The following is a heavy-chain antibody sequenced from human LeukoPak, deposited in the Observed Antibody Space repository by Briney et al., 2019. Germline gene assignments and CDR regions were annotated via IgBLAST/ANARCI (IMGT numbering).Heavy chain of an antibody. J-gene: IGHJ4*02. D-gene: IGHD3-22*01. CDR3: ARTPRWLQIDY. V-gene: IGHV1-18*01. CDR2: ISAYNGNT. CDR1: GYTFTSYG. Sequence: ASVKVSCKASGYTFTSYGTSCVRQAPGQGLEWMGWISAYNGNTNYAQKLQGRVTMTTDTSTRKAYMELRSLRSDDTAVYYCARTPRWLQIDYWGQGTLVTVSS.